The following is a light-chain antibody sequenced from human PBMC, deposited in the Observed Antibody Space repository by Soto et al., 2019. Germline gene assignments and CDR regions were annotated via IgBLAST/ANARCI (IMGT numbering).Light chain of an antibody. J-gene: IGKJ2*01. CDR1: QSVSSN. Sequence: IVITHSPATLSLSPLERATLSCRASQSVSSNLAWYQQKPGQAPRLLIYGASTRATGIPARFSGSGSGTEFTLTISSMKYEDFEVYYCKKYHKWTKYNFGQGTKVDIK. CDR2: GAS. V-gene: IGKV3-15*01. CDR3: KKYHKWTKYN.